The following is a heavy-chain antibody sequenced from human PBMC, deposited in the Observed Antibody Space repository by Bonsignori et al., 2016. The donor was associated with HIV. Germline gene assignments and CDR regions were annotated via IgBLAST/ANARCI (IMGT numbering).Heavy chain of an antibody. CDR2: IRSKAYGGTT. CDR3: TGVSEYYFDY. D-gene: IGHD2-21*01. J-gene: IGHJ4*02. Sequence: WIRQPPGKGLEWVGFIRSKAYGGTTEYAASVKGRFTISRDDSKSIAYLQMNSLKTEDTAVYYCTGVSEYYFDYWGQGTLVTVSS. V-gene: IGHV3-49*02.